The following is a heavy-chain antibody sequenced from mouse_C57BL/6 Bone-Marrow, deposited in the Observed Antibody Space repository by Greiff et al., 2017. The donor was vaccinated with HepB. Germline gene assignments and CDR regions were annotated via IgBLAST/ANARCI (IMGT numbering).Heavy chain of an antibody. V-gene: IGHV1-9*01. CDR3: AREDFYYGSSYCYWYFDV. Sequence: QVQLQQSGAELMKPGASVKLSCKATGYTFTGYWIEWVKQRPGHGLEWIGEILPGSGSTNYNEKFKGKATFPADTSSNTASMQLCSLTTEDSAIYYCAREDFYYGSSYCYWYFDVWGRGTAITVSS. CDR2: ILPGSGST. D-gene: IGHD1-1*01. CDR1: GYTFTGYW. J-gene: IGHJ1*03.